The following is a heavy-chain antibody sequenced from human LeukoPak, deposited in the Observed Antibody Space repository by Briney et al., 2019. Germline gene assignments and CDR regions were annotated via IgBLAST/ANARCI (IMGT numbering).Heavy chain of an antibody. V-gene: IGHV4-30-4*08. CDR1: GGSISSGDYY. D-gene: IGHD3-3*01. Sequence: PSETLSLTCTVSGGSISSGDYYWSWIRQPPGKGLEWIGYIYYSGSTYHNPSLKSRVTISVDTSKNQFSLKLSSVTAADTAVYYCARVDGDFWSHYYMDVWGKGTTVTVSS. J-gene: IGHJ6*03. CDR2: IYYSGST. CDR3: ARVDGDFWSHYYMDV.